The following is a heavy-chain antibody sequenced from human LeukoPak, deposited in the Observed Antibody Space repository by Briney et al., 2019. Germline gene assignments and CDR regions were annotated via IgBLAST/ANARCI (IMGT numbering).Heavy chain of an antibody. J-gene: IGHJ4*02. V-gene: IGHV1-46*01. CDR2: INPSGDST. Sequence: ASVKVSCKASGYTFTGYYMHWVRQAPGQGLEWMGIINPSGDSTTYAQKFQGRVTMTRDMSTSTVYMALSSLRSEDTAVYFCAREGYCSGVTCYSFEYWGQGSPVTVSS. CDR1: GYTFTGYY. D-gene: IGHD2-15*01. CDR3: AREGYCSGVTCYSFEY.